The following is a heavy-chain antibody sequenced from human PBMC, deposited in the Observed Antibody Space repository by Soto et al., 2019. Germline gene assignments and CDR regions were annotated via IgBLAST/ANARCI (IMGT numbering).Heavy chain of an antibody. V-gene: IGHV1-69*01. CDR2: IIPILNSP. CDR1: GGTFGSYA. D-gene: IGHD2-2*01. J-gene: IGHJ6*02. CDR3: AREAPYCTSATCPKFYDMDV. Sequence: QVQLVQSGAEVKKPGSSVKVSCKASGGTFGSYAITWVRRAPGQGLEWLGGIIPILNSPAYAQKFQARVVITADEITTTAYMELNSLRFDDTAVYYCAREAPYCTSATCPKFYDMDVWGQGTRVTVAS.